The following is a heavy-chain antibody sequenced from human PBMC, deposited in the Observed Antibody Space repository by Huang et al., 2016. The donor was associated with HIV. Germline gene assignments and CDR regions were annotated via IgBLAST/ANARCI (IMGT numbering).Heavy chain of an antibody. CDR2: ISYDGSKK. D-gene: IGHD4-17*01. J-gene: IGHJ4*02. CDR1: GFTCRSYG. Sequence: QVQLVESGGGVVQPGRSLRLSCAASGFTCRSYGMYWVRQEPGKGLGGVAEISYDGSKKYYGDSVKGRFTISRDNSKNTLYLQMNSLTVEDTAVYYCAKGPLLHDFGVYWGQGTLVTVSS. CDR3: AKGPLLHDFGVY. V-gene: IGHV3-30*18.